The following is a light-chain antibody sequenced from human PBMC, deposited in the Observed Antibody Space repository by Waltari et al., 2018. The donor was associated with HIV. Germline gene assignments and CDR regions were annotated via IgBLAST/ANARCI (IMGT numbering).Light chain of an antibody. V-gene: IGLV1-47*01. CDR2: GNN. J-gene: IGLJ2*01. CDR1: LPNIARTA. Sequence: QPVLSQAPSASGAPGQRIVIPCSGALPNIARTAVSWYHHSPGRAPRLLIDGNNERPSEVPDRFSGSKSGSSASLAISGLQSEDEGDYFCAAWDDGLSGVIFGGGTRLTV. CDR3: AAWDDGLSGVI.